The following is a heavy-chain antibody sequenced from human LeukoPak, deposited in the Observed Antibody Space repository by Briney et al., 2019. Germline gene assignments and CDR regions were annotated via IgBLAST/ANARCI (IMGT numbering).Heavy chain of an antibody. V-gene: IGHV3-21*04. CDR3: AKERGTPRSYDAYDV. D-gene: IGHD5-18*01. J-gene: IGHJ3*01. Sequence: PGGSLRLSCAASGFTFSSYSMNWVRQAPGKGLEWVSSISSSSSYIYYADSVKGRFTISRDISKNTLFLQMNSLRAEDTALYYCAKERGTPRSYDAYDVWGQGTMVTVSS. CDR1: GFTFSSYS. CDR2: ISSSSSYI.